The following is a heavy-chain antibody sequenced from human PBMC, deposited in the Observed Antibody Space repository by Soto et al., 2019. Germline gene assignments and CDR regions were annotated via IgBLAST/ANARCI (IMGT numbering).Heavy chain of an antibody. V-gene: IGHV4-61*01. CDR1: GGSVSSGSYY. J-gene: IGHJ4*02. Sequence: PSETLSLTCTVSGGSVSSGSYYWSWIRQPPGKGLEWIGYIYYSGSTNYNPSLKSRVTISVDTSKNQYSLKLSSVTAADTAVYYCARGDVHTAIVLEVDHPVHFDYCGQGTLVTVYS. CDR3: ARGDVHTAIVLEVDHPVHFDY. D-gene: IGHD5-18*01. CDR2: IYYSGST.